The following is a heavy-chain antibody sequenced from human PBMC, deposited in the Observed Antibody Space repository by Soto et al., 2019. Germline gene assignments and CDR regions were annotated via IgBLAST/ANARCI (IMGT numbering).Heavy chain of an antibody. V-gene: IGHV1-69*13. CDR3: VRDSGAKLSSS. Sequence: GASVKVSCKASGYTFSNYGISWVRQAPGQGLEWVGGIVPIYQTADYAQKFQGRVTITADESARTSYMELRSLKSQDTAVYYCVRDSGAKLSSSWGQGTLVTVSS. J-gene: IGHJ4*02. D-gene: IGHD6-13*01. CDR2: IVPIYQTA. CDR1: GYTFSNYG.